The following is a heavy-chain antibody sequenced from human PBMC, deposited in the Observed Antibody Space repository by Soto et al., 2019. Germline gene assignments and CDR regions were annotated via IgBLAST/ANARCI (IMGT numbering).Heavy chain of an antibody. V-gene: IGHV4-34*01. CDR1: GGSFSGYY. J-gene: IGHJ4*02. CDR3: ARGEGIAEY. CDR2: INHSGST. Sequence: PSETLSLTCAVYGGSFSGYYWSWIRQPPGKGLEWIGEINHSGSTNYNPSLKSRVTISVDTPRNQFSLKLSSVTAADTAVYYCARGEGIAEYWGQGTLVTVSS. D-gene: IGHD6-13*01.